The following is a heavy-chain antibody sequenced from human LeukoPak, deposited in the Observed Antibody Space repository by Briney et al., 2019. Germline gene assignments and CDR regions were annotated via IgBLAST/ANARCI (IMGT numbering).Heavy chain of an antibody. Sequence: ASVKVSCKASGYTFTKYDIHWVRQAPGQGLEWMGWSSPYIGNTNYAQKLQGRVTITRDTSASTAYMELSSLRSEDTAVYYCAREAVTIFGLVRTQTTKRPHRFDPWGQGTLVTVSS. CDR3: AREAVTIFGLVRTQTTKRPHRFDP. J-gene: IGHJ5*02. CDR2: SSPYIGNT. V-gene: IGHV1-18*01. D-gene: IGHD3-3*01. CDR1: GYTFTKYD.